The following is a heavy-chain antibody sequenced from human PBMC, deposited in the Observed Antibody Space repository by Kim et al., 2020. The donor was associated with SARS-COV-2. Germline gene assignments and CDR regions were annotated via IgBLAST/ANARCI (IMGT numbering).Heavy chain of an antibody. D-gene: IGHD3-3*01. J-gene: IGHJ4*02. Sequence: GGSLRLSCAASGFTVSSNYMSWVRQAPGKGLEWVSVIYSGGSTFYADSVKGRFTISRDNSKNTLYLQMTSLRAEDTAVYYCARDVYGDDFWSGSYWGQGTLVTVSS. CDR3: ARDVYGDDFWSGSY. CDR1: GFTVSSNY. V-gene: IGHV3-66*01. CDR2: IYSGGST.